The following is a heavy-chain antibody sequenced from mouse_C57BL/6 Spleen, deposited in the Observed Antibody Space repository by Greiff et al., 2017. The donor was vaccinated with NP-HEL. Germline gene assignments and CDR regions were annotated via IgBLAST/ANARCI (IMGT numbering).Heavy chain of an antibody. CDR1: GYAFTNYL. V-gene: IGHV1-54*01. CDR2: INPGSGGT. D-gene: IGHD1-1*01. Sequence: QVHVKQSGAELVRPGTSVKVSCKASGYAFTNYLIEWVKQRPGQGLEWIGVINPGSGGTNYNEKFKGKATLTADKSSSTAYMQLSSLTSEDSAVYFCARSFYYGSTDAMDYWGQGTSVTVSS. CDR3: ARSFYYGSTDAMDY. J-gene: IGHJ4*01.